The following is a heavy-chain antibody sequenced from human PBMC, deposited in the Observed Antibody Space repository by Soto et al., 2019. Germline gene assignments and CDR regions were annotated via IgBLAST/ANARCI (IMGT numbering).Heavy chain of an antibody. D-gene: IGHD1-1*01. CDR2: IIPLFGTT. J-gene: IGHJ6*02. Sequence: QVQVVQSGVEVRRPGSSVKVSCKASGDTFKNCVISWVRQAPGQGLEWMGGIIPLFGTTDFAQRFQGRLTITTDESTTTADMDLSRLRAEDTDTYYCAAELSFWKLSVVWGQGTMVIVSS. CDR3: AAELSFWKLSVV. V-gene: IGHV1-69*01. CDR1: GDTFKNCV.